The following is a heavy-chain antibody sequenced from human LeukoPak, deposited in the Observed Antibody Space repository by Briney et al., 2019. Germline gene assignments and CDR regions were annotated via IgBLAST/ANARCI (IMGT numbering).Heavy chain of an antibody. Sequence: PSETLSLTCAVSGGSINNNNWWSWVRQPPGKGLEWIGEIYHSGSTNYNPSLNSRVTISVVKSKNQFSLKLSSVTAADTAVYYCARGGSSGWSFDYWGQGTLVTVSS. D-gene: IGHD6-19*01. CDR1: GGSINNNNW. CDR3: ARGGSSGWSFDY. J-gene: IGHJ4*02. V-gene: IGHV4-4*02. CDR2: IYHSGST.